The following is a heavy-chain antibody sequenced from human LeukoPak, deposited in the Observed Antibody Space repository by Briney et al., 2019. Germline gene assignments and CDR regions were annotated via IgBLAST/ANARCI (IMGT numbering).Heavy chain of an antibody. Sequence: SETLSLTCTVSGGSISSYYWSWLRQPPGKGLEWIGYIYNSGRINYNPSLKSRVTTSVDTSKKQFSLKLSSVTAADTAVYYCARLRITGGHYYQHGLDVWGQGTTVTVSS. V-gene: IGHV4-59*08. J-gene: IGHJ6*02. CDR2: IYNSGRI. D-gene: IGHD2-8*02. CDR1: GGSISSYY. CDR3: ARLRITGGHYYQHGLDV.